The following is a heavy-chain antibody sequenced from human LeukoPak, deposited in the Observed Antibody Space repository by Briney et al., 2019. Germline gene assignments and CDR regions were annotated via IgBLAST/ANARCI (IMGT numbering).Heavy chain of an antibody. V-gene: IGHV4-59*01. J-gene: IGHJ3*02. CDR1: DGSISIYY. CDR2: IYYSGST. CDR3: ARYCSSTSCHNGAFDI. D-gene: IGHD2-2*01. Sequence: SETLSLTYTVSDGSISIYYCSWIRHPPGKGLEWIGYIYYSGSTNYNPSLKSRVTISVDASKNQFSLKLSSVTAADTAVYYCARYCSSTSCHNGAFDIWGQGTMVTVSS.